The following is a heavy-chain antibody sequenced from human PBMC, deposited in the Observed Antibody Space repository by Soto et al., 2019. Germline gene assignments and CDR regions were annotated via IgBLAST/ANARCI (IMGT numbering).Heavy chain of an antibody. CDR1: GYTFTGYY. J-gene: IGHJ3*02. D-gene: IGHD3-22*01. Sequence: ASGKVSCKASGYTFTGYYMHWVREAPGQGLEWMGWINPNSGGTNYAQKFQGRVTMTRDTSISTAYMELSRLRSDDTAVYYCARDTYDYYDSSGYYAFDIWGQGTMVTV. CDR3: ARDTYDYYDSSGYYAFDI. CDR2: INPNSGGT. V-gene: IGHV1-2*02.